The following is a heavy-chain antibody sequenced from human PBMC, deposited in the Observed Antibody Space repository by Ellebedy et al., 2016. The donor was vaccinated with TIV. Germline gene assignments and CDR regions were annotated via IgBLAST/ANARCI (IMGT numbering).Heavy chain of an antibody. D-gene: IGHD4-17*01. J-gene: IGHJ4*02. V-gene: IGHV1-18*01. Sequence: ASVKVSXXASGGTFSDFAINWVRQAPGQGLEWVGWISAKNGDTTYAQRLQGRVTMTTDTSTSAAYMELRSLRSNDTAVYYCARAGAEVTTNFDSWGQGTLVTVSS. CDR1: GGTFSDFA. CDR3: ARAGAEVTTNFDS. CDR2: ISAKNGDT.